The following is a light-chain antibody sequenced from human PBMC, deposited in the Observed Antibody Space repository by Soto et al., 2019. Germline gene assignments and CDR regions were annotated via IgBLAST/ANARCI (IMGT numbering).Light chain of an antibody. Sequence: DILLTQSRSALSASVGDRVTITLRGCQDITSCFAWYQQKPRKAPRLLIYNAASLARCVPSRFSGSGSGTECTLTIRNLQPEDGATYHCQQHTTFGQGTRVEIK. CDR3: QQHTT. CDR2: NAA. J-gene: IGKJ1*01. CDR1: QDITSC. V-gene: IGKV1-5*03.